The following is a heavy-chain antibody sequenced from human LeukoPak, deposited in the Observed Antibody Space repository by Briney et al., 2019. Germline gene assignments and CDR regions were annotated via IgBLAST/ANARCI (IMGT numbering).Heavy chain of an antibody. CDR2: VSSSSSYI. D-gene: IGHD6-13*01. V-gene: IGHV3-21*01. CDR3: ARAGYSSSHNWFDP. CDR1: GFTFSDYY. J-gene: IGHJ5*02. Sequence: GGSLRLSCAASGFTFSDYYMSWVRQAPGKGLEWVSSVSSSSSYIYYADSVKGRFTISRDNAKNSLYLQMNSLRAEDTAVYYCARAGYSSSHNWFDPWGQGTLVTVSS.